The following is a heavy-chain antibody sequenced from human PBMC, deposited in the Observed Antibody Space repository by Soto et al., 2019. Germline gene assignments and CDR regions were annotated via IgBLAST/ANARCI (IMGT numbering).Heavy chain of an antibody. Sequence: SQTRSLDCRLCGSVISSGGHYLSWIRQHPGKGLEWIGYIYYSGSTYYNPSLKSRVTISVDTSKNQFSLKLSSVTAADTAVYYWAIGYNWFDPWCQGTLVTVSS. CDR1: GSVISSGGHY. J-gene: IGHJ5*02. CDR3: AIGYNWFDP. CDR2: IYYSGST. V-gene: IGHV4-31*03.